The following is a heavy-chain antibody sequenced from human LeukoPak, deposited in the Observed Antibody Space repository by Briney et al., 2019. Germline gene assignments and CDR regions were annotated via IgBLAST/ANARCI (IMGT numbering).Heavy chain of an antibody. CDR1: GYSFTSYD. J-gene: IGHJ4*02. D-gene: IGHD3-22*01. Sequence: ASVKVSCKASGYSFTSYDINWVRQATGQGLEWMGWMNPNSGNTGSAQKFQGRVTMTRNTSISTAYMELSNLRSEDTAVYYCAADSGSFDYWGQGTLVTVSS. CDR2: MNPNSGNT. V-gene: IGHV1-8*01. CDR3: AADSGSFDY.